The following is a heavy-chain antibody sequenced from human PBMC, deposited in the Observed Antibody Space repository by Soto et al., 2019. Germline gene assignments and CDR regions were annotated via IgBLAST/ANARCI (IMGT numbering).Heavy chain of an antibody. V-gene: IGHV3-21*01. J-gene: IGHJ6*02. D-gene: IGHD2-21*02. CDR2: ISSSSTHI. CDR1: GFTLSSYS. Sequence: GGSLRLSCAASGFTLSSYSMNWVRQASGKGLEWVASISSSSTHIYYADSVKGRFTISRDSARNSLYLQMNSLRAEDTAVYYCVRERGLSSFYGMDVWGQGXTVTVYS. CDR3: VRERGLSSFYGMDV.